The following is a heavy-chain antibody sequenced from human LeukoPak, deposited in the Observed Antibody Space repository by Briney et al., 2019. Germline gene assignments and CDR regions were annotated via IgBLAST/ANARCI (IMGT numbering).Heavy chain of an antibody. Sequence: PGGSLRLSCAASGFTFSSYAMSWVRQAPGKGLEWVSAISGSGGSTYYADSVMGRFTISRDNSKNTLYLQMNSLRAEDTAVYYCAKEVNYYDSSGPYPHWGQGTLVTVSS. V-gene: IGHV3-23*01. CDR2: ISGSGGST. CDR3: AKEVNYYDSSGPYPH. J-gene: IGHJ4*02. CDR1: GFTFSSYA. D-gene: IGHD3-22*01.